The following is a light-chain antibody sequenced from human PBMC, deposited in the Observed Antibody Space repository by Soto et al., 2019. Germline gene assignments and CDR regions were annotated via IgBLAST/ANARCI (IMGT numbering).Light chain of an antibody. CDR2: YAS. CDR1: QSINNY. CDR3: QQYASFSPA. V-gene: IGKV1-5*01. Sequence: DIQMTQSPSTLSASVGDTVTITCRASQSINNYLAWYQLRPGKAPRLLIYYASTLDRGVPSRFSGSGSGTEFTLTISSLQPDDFATYYCQQYASFSPAFGQGTKVDIK. J-gene: IGKJ1*01.